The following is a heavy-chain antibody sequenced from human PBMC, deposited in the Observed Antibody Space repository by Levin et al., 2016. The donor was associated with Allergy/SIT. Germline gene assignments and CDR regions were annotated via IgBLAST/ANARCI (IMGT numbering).Heavy chain of an antibody. V-gene: IGHV5-51*01. CDR2: IYPTDSTT. D-gene: IGHD5-18*01. Sequence: GESLKISCEASGYNFPNYWIAWVRQTPGHGLEWMGVIYPTDSTTIYSPSFQGQVTISADMSISTAYLQWSSLKASDTAIYFCARVIGAGYNYLDPWGQGTLVTVSS. CDR3: ARVIGAGYNYLDP. CDR1: GYNFPNYW. J-gene: IGHJ5*02.